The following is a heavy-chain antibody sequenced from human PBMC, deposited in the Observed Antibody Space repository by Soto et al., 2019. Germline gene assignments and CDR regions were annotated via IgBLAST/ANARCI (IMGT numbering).Heavy chain of an antibody. Sequence: PSETLSLTCTVSGGSISSNTYYWGWIRQPPGKGLEWIGSLYYSGSIYYNPSFKSRVTISVDTSKNQFTLKLSSVTAADTAVYYCARLRCYADYWGQGTLVTVSS. J-gene: IGHJ4*02. CDR3: ARLRCYADY. V-gene: IGHV4-39*01. CDR1: GGSISSNTYY. D-gene: IGHD2-15*01. CDR2: LYYSGSI.